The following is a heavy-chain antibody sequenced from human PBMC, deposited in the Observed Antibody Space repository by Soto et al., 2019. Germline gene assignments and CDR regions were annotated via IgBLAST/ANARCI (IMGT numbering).Heavy chain of an antibody. J-gene: IGHJ6*02. Sequence: QVQLQESGPGLVKPSQTLSLTCTVSGGSIKNSGYYWSWIRQHPEKGLEWIGYISYSGSTDYAPSLKSRVTMSVDTSNNQFSLNLTSVTAADTAVYYCGRDAVTKRDFYYYGMDVWGRGTTVTVSS. D-gene: IGHD4-4*01. CDR1: GGSIKNSGYY. CDR2: ISYSGST. V-gene: IGHV4-31*03. CDR3: GRDAVTKRDFYYYGMDV.